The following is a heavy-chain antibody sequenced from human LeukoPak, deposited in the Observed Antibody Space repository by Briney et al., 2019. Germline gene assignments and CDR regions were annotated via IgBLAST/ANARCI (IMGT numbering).Heavy chain of an antibody. CDR1: GYFITSGYY. Sequence: SETLSLTCAVSGYFITSGYYWGWIRRSPGQGLEWIAGIYYSGSVFYNPSLKSRVTISLDTSKNQFSLKLNSVTAADTAVYYCARVASNLFGYASFDYWGQGTLVTVSS. CDR2: IYYSGSV. CDR3: ARVASNLFGYASFDY. V-gene: IGHV4-38-2*01. J-gene: IGHJ4*02. D-gene: IGHD2-2*01.